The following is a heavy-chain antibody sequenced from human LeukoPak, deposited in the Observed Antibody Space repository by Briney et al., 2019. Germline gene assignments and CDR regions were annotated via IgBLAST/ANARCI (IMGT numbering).Heavy chain of an antibody. CDR2: INPNSGGT. CDR1: GYTFTGYY. V-gene: IGHV1-2*02. D-gene: IGHD1-26*01. CDR3: AREGIVGATDDAFDI. Sequence: GASVKVSCKASGYTFTGYYMHWVRQAPGQGLEWMGWINPNSGGTNYAQKFQGRVTMTRDTSISTAYMELSRLRSDDTAVYYCAREGIVGATDDAFDIWGQGTMVTVSS. J-gene: IGHJ3*02.